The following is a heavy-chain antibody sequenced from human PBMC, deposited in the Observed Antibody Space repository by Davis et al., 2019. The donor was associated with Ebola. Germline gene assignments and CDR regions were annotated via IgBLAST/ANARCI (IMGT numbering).Heavy chain of an antibody. Sequence: GESLKISCAASGFTFSSYSMNWVRQAPGKGLVWVSRMNEDGTTTSYADSVRGRFTIFRDNAKNTLYLQMNNLGVEDTAIYYCAKDFGGPSDFWGQGTLVTVSS. CDR1: GFTFSSYS. D-gene: IGHD3-10*01. J-gene: IGHJ4*02. CDR2: MNEDGTTT. CDR3: AKDFGGPSDF. V-gene: IGHV3-74*01.